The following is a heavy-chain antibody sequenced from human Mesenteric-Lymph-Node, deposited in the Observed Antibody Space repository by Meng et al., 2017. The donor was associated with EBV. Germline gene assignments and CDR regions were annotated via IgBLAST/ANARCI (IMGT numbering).Heavy chain of an antibody. Sequence: EQSGVEVKKPGSSVTVSCKAFGYTFASYGISWVRQAPGQGLEWMGWISVFNGDTNYAQNFQGRLTLTTDTSTATAYMELRSLRSDDTAVYYCVRSRRLFDWLPVQPSWGQGTLVTVSS. J-gene: IGHJ5*02. CDR2: ISVFNGDT. D-gene: IGHD3-9*01. V-gene: IGHV1-18*01. CDR1: GYTFASYG. CDR3: VRSRRLFDWLPVQPS.